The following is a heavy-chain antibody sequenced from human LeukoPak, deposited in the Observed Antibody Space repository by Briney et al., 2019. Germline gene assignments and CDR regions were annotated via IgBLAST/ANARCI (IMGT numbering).Heavy chain of an antibody. Sequence: ASVKVSCKASGYTFTGYYMHWVRQAPGQGLEWMGWINPNSGGTSYAQKFQGRVTMTRDTSISTAYMELSRLRSDDTAVYYCALGDSNYSVVYPWGQGTLVTVSS. J-gene: IGHJ5*02. CDR2: INPNSGGT. V-gene: IGHV1-2*02. CDR1: GYTFTGYY. D-gene: IGHD4-11*01. CDR3: ALGDSNYSVVYP.